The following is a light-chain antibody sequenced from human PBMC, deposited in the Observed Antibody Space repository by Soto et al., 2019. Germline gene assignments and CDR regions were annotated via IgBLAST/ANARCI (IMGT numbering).Light chain of an antibody. CDR1: QSISHY. V-gene: IGKV1-39*01. J-gene: IGKJ1*01. CDR3: QQSFSPLWT. Sequence: DIQMPPSPSSLSASVGDRVTITCRASQSISHYLNWYQQKPGKAPKLLIYAASSMQSGVPSRFSGSGSETDFTLTISSLQPDDSATYYCQQSFSPLWTFGQGTKVEV. CDR2: AAS.